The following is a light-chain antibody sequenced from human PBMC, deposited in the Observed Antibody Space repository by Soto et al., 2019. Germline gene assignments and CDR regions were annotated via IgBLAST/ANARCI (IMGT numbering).Light chain of an antibody. J-gene: IGLJ2*01. CDR2: VNSDGSH. CDR3: QTWGTVSPRV. V-gene: IGLV4-69*01. CDR1: SGHSSYA. Sequence: QAVVTQSPSASASLGASVKPTCTLSSGHSSYAIAWHQQQPEKGPRYVMKVNSDGSHSKGDGIPDRFSGSSAGAERYLTISSLQSEDEADYYCQTWGTVSPRVFGGGTKVTVL.